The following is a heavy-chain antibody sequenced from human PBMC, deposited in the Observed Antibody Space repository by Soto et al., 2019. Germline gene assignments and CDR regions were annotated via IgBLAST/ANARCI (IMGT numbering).Heavy chain of an antibody. V-gene: IGHV3-23*01. CDR2: ISGSGGNT. CDR1: GFTFSSYA. CDR3: AKPNLSCSSTSCYDY. Sequence: GGSLRLSCAASGFTFSSYAMSWVRQAPGKGLEWVSVISGSGGNTYYADSVKGRFTISRDNSKNTLYLQMNSLRAEDTAIYYCAKPNLSCSSTSCYDYWGQGTLVTVSS. J-gene: IGHJ4*02. D-gene: IGHD2-2*01.